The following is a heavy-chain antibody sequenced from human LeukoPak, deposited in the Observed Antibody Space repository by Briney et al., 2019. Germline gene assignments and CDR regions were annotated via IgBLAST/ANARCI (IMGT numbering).Heavy chain of an antibody. J-gene: IGHJ4*02. V-gene: IGHV5-51*01. CDR1: GYSFTSYW. CDR2: IYPGDSDT. CDR3: ARLRSEMATPDY. D-gene: IGHD5-24*01. Sequence: PGESLKISCKGSGYSFTSYWIGWVRQIPGKGLEWMGIIYPGDSDTRYSPSFRGQVTISADKSISTAYLQWSSLKASDAAMYYCARLRSEMATPDYWGQGTLVTVSS.